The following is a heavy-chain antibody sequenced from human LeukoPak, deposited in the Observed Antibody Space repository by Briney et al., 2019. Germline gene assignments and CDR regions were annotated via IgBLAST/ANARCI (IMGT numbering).Heavy chain of an antibody. D-gene: IGHD6-19*01. CDR1: GYSFTSYW. J-gene: IGHJ6*03. CDR3: ASTVAGNYYYMDV. Sequence: GESLKISCKGSGYSFTSYWIVWVRQMPGKGLEWMGMIYLGDSETTYSPSFEGQVSISVDKSISTAYLQWISLKASDTAMYYCASTVAGNYYYMDVWGKGTKVTVSS. CDR2: IYLGDSET. V-gene: IGHV5-51*01.